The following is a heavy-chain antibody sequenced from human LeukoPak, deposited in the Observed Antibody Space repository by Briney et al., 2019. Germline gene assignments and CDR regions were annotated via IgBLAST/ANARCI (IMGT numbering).Heavy chain of an antibody. D-gene: IGHD5-24*01. Sequence: PGGSLRLSCAASGFTFSDYYMSWIRQAPGKGLEWVSYISSSSSYTSYADSVKGRFTISRDNAKNSLYLQMNSLRAEDTAVYYCARSDRWLQLADYWGQGTLVTVSS. CDR1: GFTFSDYY. CDR3: ARSDRWLQLADY. V-gene: IGHV3-11*03. CDR2: ISSSSSYT. J-gene: IGHJ4*02.